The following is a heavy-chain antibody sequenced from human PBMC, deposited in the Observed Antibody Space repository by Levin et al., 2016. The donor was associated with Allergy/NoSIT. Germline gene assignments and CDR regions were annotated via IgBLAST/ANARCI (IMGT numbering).Heavy chain of an antibody. J-gene: IGHJ4*02. CDR1: GFTFSSYG. CDR2: ISSNSRTM. CDR3: ARDQRWPAGTGFFDY. Sequence: GESLKISCAASGFTFSSYGMNWVRQAPGKGLEWLSYISSNSRTMFFADSVKGRFTISRDNARSSLYLQINGLRADDTAVYYCARDQRWPAGTGFFDYWGQGTLVTVSS. D-gene: IGHD4-23*01. V-gene: IGHV3-48*01.